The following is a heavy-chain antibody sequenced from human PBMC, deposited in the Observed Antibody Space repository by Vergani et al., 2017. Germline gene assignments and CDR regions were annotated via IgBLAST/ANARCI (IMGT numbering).Heavy chain of an antibody. D-gene: IGHD6-6*01. CDR3: AKDLGTSSGGGWCDP. Sequence: EVQLEESGGGLVLPGRSLRLSCVASGFTSAGYAMHWVRQAPGKGLECVSGISWNSNSIGYADCVKGRFTISRDNAKNSLYLQRYSLRAEDTALYYCAKDLGTSSGGGWCDPWGKGTRVTVSS. V-gene: IGHV3-9*02. CDR2: ISWNSNSI. CDR1: GFTSAGYA. J-gene: IGHJ5*02.